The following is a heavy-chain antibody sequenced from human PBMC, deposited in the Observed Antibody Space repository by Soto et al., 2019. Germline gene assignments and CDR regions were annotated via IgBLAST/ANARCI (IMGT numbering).Heavy chain of an antibody. CDR2: IYHSGST. CDR3: ARAVLPATAPFDY. V-gene: IGHV4-4*02. J-gene: IGHJ4*02. D-gene: IGHD2-2*01. Sequence: SETLSLTCAVSGGSIRSSNWWSWVRQPPGKGLEWIGEIYHSGSTNYNPSLESRVTISVDKSKNQFSLKLSSVTAADTAVYYCARAVLPATAPFDYWGQGTLVTVSS. CDR1: GGSIRSSNW.